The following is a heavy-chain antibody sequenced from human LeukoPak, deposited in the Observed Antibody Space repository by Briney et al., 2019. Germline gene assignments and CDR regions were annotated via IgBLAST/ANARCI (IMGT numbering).Heavy chain of an antibody. Sequence: GGSLRLSCAASGFPFNNYYMTWVRQAPGKGLEWVSYISTSSDTNYADSVKGRFTISRDNAKNSLYLQMNSLRDEDTALYYCARDLRGDYWGQGTPVTVSS. CDR1: GFPFNNYY. CDR2: ISTSSDT. V-gene: IGHV3-69-1*01. J-gene: IGHJ4*02. CDR3: ARDLRGDY.